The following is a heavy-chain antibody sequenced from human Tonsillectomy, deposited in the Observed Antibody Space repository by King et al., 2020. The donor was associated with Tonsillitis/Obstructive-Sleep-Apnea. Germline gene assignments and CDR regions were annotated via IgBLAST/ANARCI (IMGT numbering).Heavy chain of an antibody. V-gene: IGHV3-23*04. Sequence: VQLVESGGGLVQPGGSLRLSCAASGFTFSSYAMSWVRQAPGKGLEWVSGISGSGGYTYYADSVKGRFTISRDNSKNTLYLQMNSLRAEDTAVYYCAKSTVDDFWSCYHYYFDYWGQGTLVTVSS. CDR1: GFTFSSYA. CDR2: ISGSGGYT. J-gene: IGHJ4*02. D-gene: IGHD3-3*01. CDR3: AKSTVDDFWSCYHYYFDY.